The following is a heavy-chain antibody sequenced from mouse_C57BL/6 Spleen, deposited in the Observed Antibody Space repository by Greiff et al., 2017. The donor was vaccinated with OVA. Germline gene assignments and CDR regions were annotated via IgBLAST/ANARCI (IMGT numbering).Heavy chain of an antibody. CDR2: INPNNGGT. CDR1: GYTFTDYY. Sequence: EVQLPPSGPELVKPGASVKISCKASGYTFTDYYMNWVKQSHGKSLEWIGDINPNNGGTSYNQKFKGKATLTVDKSSSTAYMELRSLTSEDSAVYYCARSGGAWFAYWGQGTLVTVSA. D-gene: IGHD3-1*01. V-gene: IGHV1-26*01. CDR3: ARSGGAWFAY. J-gene: IGHJ3*01.